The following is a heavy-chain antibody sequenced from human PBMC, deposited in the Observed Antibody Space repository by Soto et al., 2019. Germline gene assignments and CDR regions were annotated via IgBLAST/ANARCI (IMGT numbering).Heavy chain of an antibody. CDR1: GFTFSSYS. D-gene: IGHD2-8*01. CDR2: ISSSSSYI. Sequence: GGSLRLSCAASGFTFSSYSMNWVRQAPGKGLEWVSSISSSSSYIYYADSVKGRFTISRDNAKNSLYLQMNSLRAEDTAVYYCARDRYCTNGVCYYYFDYWGQGTLVTVSS. V-gene: IGHV3-21*01. CDR3: ARDRYCTNGVCYYYFDY. J-gene: IGHJ4*02.